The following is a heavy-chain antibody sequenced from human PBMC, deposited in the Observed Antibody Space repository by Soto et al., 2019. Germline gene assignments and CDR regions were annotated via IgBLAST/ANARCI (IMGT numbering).Heavy chain of an antibody. V-gene: IGHV1-18*04. CDR3: ARTYCSSARCYSDY. CDR1: GYTFTSHG. D-gene: IGHD2-2*01. J-gene: IGHJ4*02. Sequence: QVQLVQSGAEVKKPGASVKVSCKTSGYTFTSHGISWVRQAPGQGLEWMGWISAYNGNTNYAQKLQGRVTMTTETPTSTAYMELRSLRSDDTAVYYCARTYCSSARCYSDYWGQGTLVTVSS. CDR2: ISAYNGNT.